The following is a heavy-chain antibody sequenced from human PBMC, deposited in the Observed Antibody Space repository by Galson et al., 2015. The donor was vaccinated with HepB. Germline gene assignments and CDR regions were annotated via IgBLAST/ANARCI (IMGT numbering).Heavy chain of an antibody. V-gene: IGHV1-69*01. CDR3: ARDKPRLGYFQH. J-gene: IGHJ1*01. D-gene: IGHD6-19*01. CDR2: IIPIFGTA. Sequence: CKASGGTFSSYAISWVRQAPGQGLEWMGGIIPIFGTANYAQKFQGRVTITADESTSTAYMELSSLRSEDTAVYYCARDKPRLGYFQHWGQGTLVTVSS. CDR1: GGTFSSYA.